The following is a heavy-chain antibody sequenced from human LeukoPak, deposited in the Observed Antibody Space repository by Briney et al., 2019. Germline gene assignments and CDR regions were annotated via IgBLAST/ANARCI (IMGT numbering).Heavy chain of an antibody. CDR2: ISAYNGNT. J-gene: IGHJ5*02. CDR3: ARVVYSSSWYEL. V-gene: IGHV1-18*01. Sequence: ASVKVSCKASGYTFTSYGISWVRQAPGQGLEWMGWISAYNGNTNYAQKFQGRVTMTRDTSIRTAYMELSRLRSDDTAVYYCARVVYSSSWYELWGQGTLVTVSS. CDR1: GYTFTSYG. D-gene: IGHD6-13*01.